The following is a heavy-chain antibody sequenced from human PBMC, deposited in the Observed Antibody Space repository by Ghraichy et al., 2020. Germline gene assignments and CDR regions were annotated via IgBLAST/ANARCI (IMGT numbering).Heavy chain of an antibody. V-gene: IGHV3-23*01. CDR2: IRGSGTET. CDR1: GFTFSSFA. CDR3: AKSVAPSARYWYFDL. J-gene: IGHJ2*01. Sequence: SCSASGFTFSSFAMTWVRHSPGRGLEWVSSIRGSGTETYYTDSVKGRFTISRDNSNNTLYLQMRSLRPEDMAVYYCAKSVAPSARYWYFDLWGRGTLVTVSS. D-gene: IGHD6-13*01.